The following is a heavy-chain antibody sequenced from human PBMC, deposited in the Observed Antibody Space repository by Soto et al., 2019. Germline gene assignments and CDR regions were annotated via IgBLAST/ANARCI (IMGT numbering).Heavy chain of an antibody. J-gene: IGHJ5*02. V-gene: IGHV4-34*01. CDR3: ARGLSGRITMVRGVIRKSWFDP. CDR1: GGSFXGYY. D-gene: IGHD3-10*01. CDR2: INHSGST. Sequence: SETLSLTCSVYGGSFXGYYWSGIRQPPGKGLEWIGEINHSGSTNYNPSLKSRVTISVDTSKNQFSLKLSSVTAADTAVYYCARGLSGRITMVRGVIRKSWFDPWGQGTLVTVSS.